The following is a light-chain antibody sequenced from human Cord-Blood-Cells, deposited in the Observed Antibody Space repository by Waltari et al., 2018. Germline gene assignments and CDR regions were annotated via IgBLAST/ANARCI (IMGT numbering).Light chain of an antibody. CDR1: QSISSW. Sequence: DLQMPQSPSTLSASVGDRVTITCRASQSISSWLAWYQQKPGKAPKLLIYDASSLESGVPSRFSGSGSGTECTLTISSLQPDDFATYYCQQYNSYSTFGQGTKLEIK. CDR3: QQYNSYST. J-gene: IGKJ2*01. V-gene: IGKV1-5*01. CDR2: DAS.